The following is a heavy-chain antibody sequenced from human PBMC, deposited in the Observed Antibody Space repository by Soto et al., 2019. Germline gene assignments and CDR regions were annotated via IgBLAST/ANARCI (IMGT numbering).Heavy chain of an antibody. CDR2: LNNDGSVS. D-gene: IGHD2-15*01. V-gene: IGHV3-74*01. CDR1: GFTFSNYW. J-gene: IGHJ6*03. CDR3: ARGDCVGGTCYSLAGSFYYYMDV. Sequence: EVQLVESGGGLVQPGGSLRLSCVASGFTFSNYWMYWVRQAPGEGLVWVSRLNNDGSVSSYEDSVKGRLTISRDNVKNTLYLQMDSLRAEDTVGYYCARGDCVGGTCYSLAGSFYYYMDVWGKGTTVTVFS.